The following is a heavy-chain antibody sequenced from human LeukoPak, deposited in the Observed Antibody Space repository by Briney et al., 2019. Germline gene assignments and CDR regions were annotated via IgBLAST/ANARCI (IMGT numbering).Heavy chain of an antibody. CDR1: GGSISSYY. D-gene: IGHD6-19*01. V-gene: IGHV4-59*12. Sequence: PSEALSLACTVSGGSISSYYWSWIRQPPGKRLEWIGYIYYSGSTNYNPSLKSRVTISVDTSKNQFSLKLSSVTAADTAVYYCAREGGSGWSDWGQGTLVTVSS. CDR2: IYYSGST. J-gene: IGHJ4*02. CDR3: AREGGSGWSD.